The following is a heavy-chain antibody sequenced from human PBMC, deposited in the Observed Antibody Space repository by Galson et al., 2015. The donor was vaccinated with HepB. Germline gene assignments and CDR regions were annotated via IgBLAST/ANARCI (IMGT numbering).Heavy chain of an antibody. J-gene: IGHJ5*02. CDR3: ARVSAGVVVVAGWFDP. V-gene: IGHV1-2*06. CDR2: INPNSGGT. Sequence: SVKVSCKASGYTFTNYYLHWVRQAPGQGLEWMGRINPNSGGTDYAQKFQGRVTMTRDTSISTAYMELSRVRSDDTAVYYCARVSAGVVVVAGWFDPWGQGTLVTVSS. D-gene: IGHD2-15*01. CDR1: GYTFTNYY.